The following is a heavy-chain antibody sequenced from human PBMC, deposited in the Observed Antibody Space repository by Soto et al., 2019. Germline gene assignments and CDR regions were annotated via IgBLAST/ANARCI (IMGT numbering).Heavy chain of an antibody. CDR2: ISGSGGST. CDR3: AKRGRTGVARDAFAI. CDR1: GFTFSSYP. V-gene: IGHV3-23*04. D-gene: IGHD2-15*01. Sequence: VQLVESGGGVVQPGRSLRVSCAASGFTFSSYPMSWVRQAPGKGLEWVSFISGSGGSTYYADSVKGRFTISRDNSKNTMFLQMNSLRVEDTALYYCAKRGRTGVARDAFAIWGQGTLVTVSS. J-gene: IGHJ3*02.